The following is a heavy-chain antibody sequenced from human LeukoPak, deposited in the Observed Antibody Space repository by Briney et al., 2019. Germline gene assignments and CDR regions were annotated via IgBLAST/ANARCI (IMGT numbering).Heavy chain of an antibody. Sequence: GGSLRLSCAASGFTVSSNYMSWVRQAPGKGLEWVSVIYRGGTIYYADSVKGRFTISRDNAKNTLYLQMNSLRAEDTAVYYCARDDYDGFDYWGQGTLVTVSS. CDR1: GFTVSSNY. CDR3: ARDDYDGFDY. D-gene: IGHD4-17*01. CDR2: IYRGGTI. J-gene: IGHJ4*02. V-gene: IGHV3-53*01.